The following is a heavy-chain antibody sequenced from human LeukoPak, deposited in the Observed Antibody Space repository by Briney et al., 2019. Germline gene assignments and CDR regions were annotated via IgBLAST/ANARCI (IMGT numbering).Heavy chain of an antibody. CDR1: GGSISSGGYY. CDR2: IYHSGST. J-gene: IGHJ4*02. Sequence: SETLSLTCTVSGGSISSGGYYWSWIRQPPGKGLEWIGYIYHSGSTYYNPSLKSRVTISVDRSKNQFSLKLSSVTAADTAVYYCASLHSSGLGWGQGTLVTVSS. CDR3: ASLHSSGLG. D-gene: IGHD6-19*01. V-gene: IGHV4-30-2*01.